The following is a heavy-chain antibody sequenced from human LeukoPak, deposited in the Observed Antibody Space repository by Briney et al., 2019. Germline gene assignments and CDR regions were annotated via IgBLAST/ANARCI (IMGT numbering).Heavy chain of an antibody. Sequence: GGSLRLSCAASGFTFSSYWMSWVRQAPGRGLEWVANIKQDGSENYYVDSVKGRFTISRDNAKNSLYLQMNSLRAEDTAVYYCARSTDGDQSFDYWGQGTLVTVSS. CDR1: GFTFSSYW. V-gene: IGHV3-7*01. CDR3: ARSTDGDQSFDY. D-gene: IGHD4-17*01. J-gene: IGHJ4*02. CDR2: IKQDGSEN.